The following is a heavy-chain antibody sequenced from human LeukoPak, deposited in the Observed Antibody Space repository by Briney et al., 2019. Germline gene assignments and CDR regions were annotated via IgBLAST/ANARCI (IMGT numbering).Heavy chain of an antibody. CDR2: IKQDGSDK. V-gene: IGHV3-7*01. CDR3: ARGVPTGVDYFDY. Sequence: GGTLCLSCAASGFTFSNYWMTWVRQAPGRGLEWVAVIKQDGSDKYYVDSVKGRFTISRDNAKNSLYLQMNSLRAEDAAVYYCARGVPTGVDYFDYWGQGTLVTVSS. J-gene: IGHJ4*02. D-gene: IGHD2-8*02. CDR1: GFTFSNYW.